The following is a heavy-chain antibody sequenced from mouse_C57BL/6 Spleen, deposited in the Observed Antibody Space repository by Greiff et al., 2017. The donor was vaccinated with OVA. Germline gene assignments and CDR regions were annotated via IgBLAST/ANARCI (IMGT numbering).Heavy chain of an antibody. J-gene: IGHJ4*01. V-gene: IGHV1-69*01. CDR3: ARGTTVVIGDY. CDR1: GYTFTSYW. CDR2: IDPSDSYT. Sequence: QVQLQQPGAELVMPGASVKLSCKASGYTFTSYWMHWVKQRPGQGLEWTGEIDPSDSYTNYNQKFKGKSTLTVDKSSSTAYMQLSSLTSEDSAVYYCARGTTVVIGDYWGQGTSVTVSS. D-gene: IGHD1-1*01.